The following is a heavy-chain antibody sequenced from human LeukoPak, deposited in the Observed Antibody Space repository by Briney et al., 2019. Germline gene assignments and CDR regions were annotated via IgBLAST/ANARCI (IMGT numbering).Heavy chain of an antibody. J-gene: IGHJ4*02. CDR3: AREGYSSGWYFEF. Sequence: GGSLRLSCAASGFTFSSYSMNWVRQAPGKGLEWVSSISSSSSYIYYADSVKGRFTISGDNAKNSLYLQMNSLRAEDTAVYYCAREGYSSGWYFEFWGQGTLVTVSS. CDR2: ISSSSSYI. D-gene: IGHD6-19*01. V-gene: IGHV3-21*01. CDR1: GFTFSSYS.